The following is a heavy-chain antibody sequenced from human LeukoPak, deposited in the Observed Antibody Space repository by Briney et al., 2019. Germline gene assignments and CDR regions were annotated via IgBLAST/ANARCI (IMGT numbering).Heavy chain of an antibody. CDR3: ARDNNVWGSYRKFDP. V-gene: IGHV4-4*07. CDR2: IYTNGST. J-gene: IGHJ5*02. Sequence: NPSETLSLTCTVSGGSIISYYWSWIRQPAGKGLEWIGRIYTNGSTNYNPSLRSRVTMSVDASKNQFSLNLSSVTAADTAVYYCARDNNVWGSYRKFDPWGQGTLVTVSS. D-gene: IGHD3-16*02. CDR1: GGSIISYY.